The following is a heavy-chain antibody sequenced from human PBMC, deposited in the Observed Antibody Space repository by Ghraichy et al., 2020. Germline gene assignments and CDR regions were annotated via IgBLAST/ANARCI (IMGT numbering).Heavy chain of an antibody. V-gene: IGHV6-1*01. CDR3: ARGGSGYSAGRFDC. CDR2: TYYRTKWYD. D-gene: IGHD6-13*01. J-gene: IGHJ4*02. CDR1: GDSVSSTSAI. Sequence: SETLSLTCAISGDSVSSTSAIWNWIRQSPSRGLEWLGRTYYRTKWYDDYAVAVRSRITVNPGTSRNQFSLQLNTGTPEDTSVYYVARGGSGYSAGRFDCWGQGILVSVSS.